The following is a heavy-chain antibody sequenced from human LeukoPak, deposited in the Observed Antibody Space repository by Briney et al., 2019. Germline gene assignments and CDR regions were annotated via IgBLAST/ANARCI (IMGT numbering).Heavy chain of an antibody. CDR3: ARDGPGDDSSGYYRY. CDR2: ISSSGSTI. Sequence: GSLRPSCAASGFTFSDYYMNWIRQAPGKGLEWVSYISSSGSTIYYADSVKGRFTISRDNAKNSLYLQMNSLRAEDTAVYYCARDGPGDDSSGYYRYWGQGTLVTVSS. J-gene: IGHJ4*02. CDR1: GFTFSDYY. D-gene: IGHD3-22*01. V-gene: IGHV3-11*01.